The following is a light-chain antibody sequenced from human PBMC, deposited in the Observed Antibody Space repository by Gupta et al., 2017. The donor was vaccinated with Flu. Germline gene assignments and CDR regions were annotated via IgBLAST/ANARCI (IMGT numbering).Light chain of an antibody. V-gene: IGLV2-14*04. CDR2: DVS. CDR3: SSYTSSSTPVYV. Sequence: TISCTGTSSDVGGYNYVSWYQQHPGKAPKLMIYDVSNRPSGVSNRFSGSKSGNTASLTISGLQAEDEADYYCSSYTSSSTPVYVFGTGTKVTVL. CDR1: SSDVGGYNY. J-gene: IGLJ1*01.